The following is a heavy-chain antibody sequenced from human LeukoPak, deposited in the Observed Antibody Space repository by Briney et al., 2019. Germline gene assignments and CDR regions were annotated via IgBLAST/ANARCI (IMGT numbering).Heavy chain of an antibody. CDR1: AGSISSTSPY. J-gene: IGHJ2*01. CDR2: IYYSGIT. V-gene: IGHV4-39*01. D-gene: IGHD4-17*01. Sequence: PSETLSLTCTVSAGSISSTSPYWGWIRQPPGKGLEWIASIYYSGITYYNPSLQSRVTISVDTSKNQFSLMVTSVTATDAAVYYCTRSTVTRYSDLWGRGTLVTVSS. CDR3: TRSTVTRYSDL.